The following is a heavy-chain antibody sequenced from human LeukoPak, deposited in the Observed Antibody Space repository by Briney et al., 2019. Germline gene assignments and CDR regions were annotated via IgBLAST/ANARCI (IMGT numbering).Heavy chain of an antibody. CDR1: GGSISSGGYY. Sequence: SETLSLTCTVSGGSISSGGYYWSWIRQHPGKGLGWIGYIYYSGSTYYNPSLKSRVTISVDTSKNQFSLKLSSVTAADTAVYYCARDVRRYYFDYWGQGTLVTVSS. CDR3: ARDVRRYYFDY. CDR2: IYYSGST. J-gene: IGHJ4*02. D-gene: IGHD1-14*01. V-gene: IGHV4-31*03.